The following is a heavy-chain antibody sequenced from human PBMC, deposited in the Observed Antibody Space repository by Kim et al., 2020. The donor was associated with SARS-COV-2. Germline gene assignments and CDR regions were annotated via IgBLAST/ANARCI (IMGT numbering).Heavy chain of an antibody. CDR3: ARDGQSLAPFALDV. J-gene: IGHJ6*02. CDR1: GFTFRNHG. Sequence: GSLRLSCAASGFTFRNHGMHWVRQAPGKGLERVAFIWYDGSETEYADSVKGRFSISRDNAKNTVFLQMNSLGTADTALYYCARDGQSLAPFALDVWGQGPTVTVSS. V-gene: IGHV3-33*01. CDR2: IWYDGSET. D-gene: IGHD1-26*01.